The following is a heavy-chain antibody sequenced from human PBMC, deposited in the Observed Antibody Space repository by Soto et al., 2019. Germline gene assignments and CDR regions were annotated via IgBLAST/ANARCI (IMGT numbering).Heavy chain of an antibody. D-gene: IGHD6-19*01. V-gene: IGHV4-34*01. Sequence: QVQLQQWGAGLLKPSETLSLTCAVYGGSFSGYYWSWIRQPPGKGLEWIGEINHSGSTNYNPSLKRRVTISVDTSKNQFSLKLSSVTAADTAVYYCARGRRGSGWGYWYFDLWGRGTLVTVSS. CDR1: GGSFSGYY. CDR3: ARGRRGSGWGYWYFDL. J-gene: IGHJ2*01. CDR2: INHSGST.